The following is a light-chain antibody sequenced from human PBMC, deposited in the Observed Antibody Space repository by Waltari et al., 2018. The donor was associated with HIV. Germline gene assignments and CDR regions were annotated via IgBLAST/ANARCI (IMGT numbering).Light chain of an antibody. CDR2: ENY. Sequence: QSLLTQPPSVSAAPGQRVTISCSGSSSNVGKRPLSWYQQFPGAAPKLLIYENYQRPSDIPDRFSGSKSGSSATLDITGLQAEDEADYYCGAWDDSLRAGIFGGGTKLSVL. J-gene: IGLJ2*01. CDR3: GAWDDSLRAGI. CDR1: SSNVGKRP. V-gene: IGLV1-51*02.